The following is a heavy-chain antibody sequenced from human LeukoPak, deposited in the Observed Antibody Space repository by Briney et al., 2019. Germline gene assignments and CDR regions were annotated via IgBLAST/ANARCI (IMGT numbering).Heavy chain of an antibody. J-gene: IGHJ4*02. D-gene: IGHD6-13*01. CDR3: ARQKSGYSSSSDY. CDR2: IYPGDSDT. Sequence: GESLKISCKGSGYSFTSYWIGWVRQMPGKGLERMGIIYPGDSDTRYSPSFQGQVTISADKSISTAYLQWSSLKASDTAMYYCARQKSGYSSSSDYWGQGTLVTVSS. V-gene: IGHV5-51*01. CDR1: GYSFTSYW.